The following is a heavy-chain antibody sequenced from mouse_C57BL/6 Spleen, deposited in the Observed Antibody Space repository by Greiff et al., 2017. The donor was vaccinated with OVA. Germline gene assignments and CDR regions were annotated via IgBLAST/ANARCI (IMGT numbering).Heavy chain of an antibody. Sequence: EVKLMESGGGLVKPGGSLKLSCAASGFTFSSYAMSWVSQTPEKRLEWVATISDGGSYTYYPDNVKGRFTISRDNAKNNLYLQMSHLKSEDTAMYYCARDDYPLYAMDYWGQGTSVTVSS. CDR3: ARDDYPLYAMDY. D-gene: IGHD2-4*01. J-gene: IGHJ4*01. CDR1: GFTFSSYA. V-gene: IGHV5-4*01. CDR2: ISDGGSYT.